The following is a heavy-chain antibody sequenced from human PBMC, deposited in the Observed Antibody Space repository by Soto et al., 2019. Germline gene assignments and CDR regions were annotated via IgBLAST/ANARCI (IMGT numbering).Heavy chain of an antibody. Sequence: EVQLVESGVGLVQPGGSLRLSCAASGFTFSSYAMHWVRQAPGKGLEYVSAISSNGGSTYYANSVKGRFTISRDNSKNTLYRQMGSLRAEDMAVYYCARQWLDSYYFDYWGQGTLGTVSS. V-gene: IGHV3-64*01. CDR1: GFTFSSYA. D-gene: IGHD6-19*01. J-gene: IGHJ4*02. CDR2: ISSNGGST. CDR3: ARQWLDSYYFDY.